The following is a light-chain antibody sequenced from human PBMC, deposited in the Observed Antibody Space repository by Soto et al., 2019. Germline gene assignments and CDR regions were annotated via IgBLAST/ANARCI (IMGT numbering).Light chain of an antibody. CDR2: DAS. CDR1: QSVSSY. V-gene: IGKV3-11*01. Sequence: DIVLTQSPATLSLSPGERATLSCRASQSVSSYLVWYQQKPGQVPRLLIYDASNRATGIPARFGGSGSGTDFTLTISSLEPEDSAVYYCQQRSDWPSTFGGGTKVEIK. J-gene: IGKJ4*01. CDR3: QQRSDWPST.